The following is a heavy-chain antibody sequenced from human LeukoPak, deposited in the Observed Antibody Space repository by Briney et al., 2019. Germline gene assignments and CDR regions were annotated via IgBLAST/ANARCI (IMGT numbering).Heavy chain of an antibody. Sequence: PSETLSLTCTVSGGSISSYYWSWIRQPPGKGLEWLGYIYYSGSTNYNPSLKSRVTISVDTSKNQFSLRLTSVTASDTAVYYCARPVRCSATTCTGPFDYWGQGTLVTVSS. D-gene: IGHD6-19*01. J-gene: IGHJ4*02. CDR2: IYYSGST. V-gene: IGHV4-59*12. CDR3: ARPVRCSATTCTGPFDY. CDR1: GGSISSYY.